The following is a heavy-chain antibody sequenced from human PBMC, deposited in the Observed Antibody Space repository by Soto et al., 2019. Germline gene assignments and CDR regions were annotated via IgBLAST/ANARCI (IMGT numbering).Heavy chain of an antibody. D-gene: IGHD2-15*01. CDR2: ISSSSSYI. CDR1: GFTFSSYS. J-gene: IGHJ4*02. Sequence: GGSLRLSCAASGFTFSSYSMNWVRQAPGKGLEWVSSISSSSSYIYYADSVKGRFTISRDNAKNSLYLQMNSLRAEDTAVYYCAREGYCSGGSCYSGVDYWGQGTLVTVSS. CDR3: AREGYCSGGSCYSGVDY. V-gene: IGHV3-21*01.